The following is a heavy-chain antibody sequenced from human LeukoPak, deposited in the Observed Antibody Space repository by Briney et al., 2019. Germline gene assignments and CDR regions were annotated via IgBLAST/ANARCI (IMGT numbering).Heavy chain of an antibody. J-gene: IGHJ5*02. CDR2: IYYSGST. CDR3: AREIGYSSSSNPPFDP. CDR1: GGSISSGGYY. Sequence: SSQTLSLTCTVSGGSISSGGYYWSWIRQHPGKGLEWIGYIYYSGSTYYNPSLKSRVTISVDTSKNQFSLKLSSVTAADTAVYYCAREIGYSSSSNPPFDPWGQGTLVTVSS. D-gene: IGHD6-6*01. V-gene: IGHV4-31*03.